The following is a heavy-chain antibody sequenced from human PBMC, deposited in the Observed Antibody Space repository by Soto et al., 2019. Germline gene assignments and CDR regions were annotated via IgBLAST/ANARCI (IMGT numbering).Heavy chain of an antibody. V-gene: IGHV4-30-4*01. D-gene: IGHD7-27*01. Sequence: PSETLSLTCSVSGDSISNLDYFWAWIRQPPGQALEYIGYIYKSATTYYNPSFESRVAISVDTSKSQFSLNVTSVTAAETAVYFCARGRYCLTGRCFPKWFDSRGQGAIVTVSS. J-gene: IGHJ5*01. CDR3: ARGRYCLTGRCFPKWFDS. CDR2: IYKSATT. CDR1: GDSISNLDYF.